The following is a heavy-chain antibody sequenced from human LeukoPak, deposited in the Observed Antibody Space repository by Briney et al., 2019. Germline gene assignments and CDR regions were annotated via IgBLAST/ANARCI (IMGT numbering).Heavy chain of an antibody. CDR3: ARGGRYYYDSSGSNWFDP. CDR2: IYYSGST. D-gene: IGHD3-22*01. V-gene: IGHV4-38-2*02. J-gene: IGHJ5*02. CDR1: GYSITSGFY. Sequence: SETLSLTCSVSGYSITSGFYCGWIRQPPGKGLEWIGRIYYSGSTKYNPSLKSRVTISVDTSKNQFSLKLSSVTAADTAVYYCARGGRYYYDSSGSNWFDPWGQGTLVTVSS.